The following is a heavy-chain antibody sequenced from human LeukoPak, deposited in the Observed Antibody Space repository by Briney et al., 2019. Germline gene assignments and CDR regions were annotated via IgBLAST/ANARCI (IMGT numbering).Heavy chain of an antibody. V-gene: IGHV1-18*01. D-gene: IGHD6-13*01. CDR1: GGTFSSYA. Sequence: AASVKVSCKASGGTFSSYAISWVRQAPGQGLEWMGWISAYNGNTNYAQKLQGRVTMTTDTSTSTAYMELRSLRSDDTAVYYCARDLSGSSPPNWFDPWGQGTLVTVSS. CDR3: ARDLSGSSPPNWFDP. CDR2: ISAYNGNT. J-gene: IGHJ5*02.